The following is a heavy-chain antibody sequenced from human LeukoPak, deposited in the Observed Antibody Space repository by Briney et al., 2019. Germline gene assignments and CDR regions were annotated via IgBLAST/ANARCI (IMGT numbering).Heavy chain of an antibody. V-gene: IGHV1-8*01. D-gene: IGHD3-3*01. CDR1: GYTFTNYD. J-gene: IGHJ3*02. CDR3: ARVLRFLDDAFDI. CDR2: MNPNSGNT. Sequence: ASVKVSCKASGYTFTNYDINWVRQATGQGLEWMGWMNPNSGNTGYAQKFQGRVTMTRNTSISTAYMELSRLRSDDTAVYFCARVLRFLDDAFDIWGQGTMVTVSS.